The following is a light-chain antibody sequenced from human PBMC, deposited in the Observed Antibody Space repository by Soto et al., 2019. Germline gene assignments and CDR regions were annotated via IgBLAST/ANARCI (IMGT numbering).Light chain of an antibody. CDR3: QQASTFPFT. J-gene: IGKJ4*01. Sequence: EIVLTQSPGTLSLSPGERATLSCRASQSVSSSYLAWYQQKPGQAPRLLIFDASSRATGVPDRFSGSGSGTDFTLTISRVEPEDFATYYCQQASTFPFTFGGGTEVQIK. CDR1: QSVSSSY. CDR2: DAS. V-gene: IGKV3D-20*02.